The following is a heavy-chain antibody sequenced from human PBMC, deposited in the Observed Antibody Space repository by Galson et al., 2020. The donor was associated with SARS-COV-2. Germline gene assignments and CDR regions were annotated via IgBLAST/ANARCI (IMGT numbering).Heavy chain of an antibody. CDR3: ARGAIIDEGFDQ. D-gene: IGHD2-2*02. CDR2: IDGTGYT. CDR1: GDSVTTYY. Sequence: ASETLSLTCTVFGDSVTTYYWSWIRQFAGKGLEWIGRIDGTGYTERNPSLKSRVTMSVDTSNNKYSMKLTSVTAADTAMYFCARGAIIDEGFDQWGQGTLVTVSS. V-gene: IGHV4-4*07. J-gene: IGHJ4*02.